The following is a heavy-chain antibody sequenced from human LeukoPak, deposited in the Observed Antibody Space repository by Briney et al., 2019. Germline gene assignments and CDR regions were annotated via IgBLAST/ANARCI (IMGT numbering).Heavy chain of an antibody. D-gene: IGHD2-2*01. J-gene: IGHJ4*02. V-gene: IGHV4-34*01. CDR1: GGSFSGYY. Sequence: PSETLSLTCAVYGGSFSGYYWSWIRQPPGKGLEWIGEINHSGSTNYNPSLKSRATLSVDTSKNQFSLKLRSVTAADTAVYYCARGGGSTSRFDYWGQGTLVTVSS. CDR2: INHSGST. CDR3: ARGGGSTSRFDY.